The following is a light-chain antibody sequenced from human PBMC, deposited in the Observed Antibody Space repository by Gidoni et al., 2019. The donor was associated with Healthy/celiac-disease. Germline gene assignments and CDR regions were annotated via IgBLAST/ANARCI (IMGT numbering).Light chain of an antibody. Sequence: EIVLTQSPATLSLSPGERATLSCSASQSVSSYLAWYQQKPGQAPRLLIYDASNRATGIPPRFSGSGSGTDFTLTISSLEPEDFAVYYCQQRSNWLTFGGGTKVEIK. V-gene: IGKV3-11*01. J-gene: IGKJ4*01. CDR2: DAS. CDR1: QSVSSY. CDR3: QQRSNWLT.